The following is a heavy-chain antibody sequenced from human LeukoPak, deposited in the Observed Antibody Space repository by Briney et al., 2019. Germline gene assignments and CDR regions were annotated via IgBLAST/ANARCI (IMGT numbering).Heavy chain of an antibody. D-gene: IGHD2-15*01. V-gene: IGHV3-30*04. Sequence: GRSLRLSCAASGFTFSSYAMHWVRQAPGKGLEWVAFIRYDGSNEYYADSVKGRFTISRDKSKNTLSLQLNGLRVEDTAVHYCAKVMPPGRIRFYSYYMDVWGKGTTVTVS. CDR1: GFTFSSYA. J-gene: IGHJ6*03. CDR3: AKVMPPGRIRFYSYYMDV. CDR2: IRYDGSNE.